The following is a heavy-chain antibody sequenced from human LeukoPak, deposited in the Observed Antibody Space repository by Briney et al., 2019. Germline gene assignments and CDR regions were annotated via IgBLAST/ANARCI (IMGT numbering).Heavy chain of an antibody. J-gene: IGHJ4*02. Sequence: GGSLRLSCAASGFTFSSYWMTWVRQAPGKGLEWVAKIKQDGSEKYYVDSVKGRFTISRDNAKNSLYLQMSSLGAEDTAVYYCARRGTSSSWAHFDYRGQGTLVTVSS. D-gene: IGHD6-13*01. CDR3: ARRGTSSSWAHFDY. CDR1: GFTFSSYW. V-gene: IGHV3-7*05. CDR2: IKQDGSEK.